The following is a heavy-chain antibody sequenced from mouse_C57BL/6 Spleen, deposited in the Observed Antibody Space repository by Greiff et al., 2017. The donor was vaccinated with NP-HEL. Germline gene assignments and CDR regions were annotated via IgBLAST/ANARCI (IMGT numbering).Heavy chain of an antibody. CDR3: ARYETAQATYYFDY. V-gene: IGHV1-80*01. J-gene: IGHJ2*01. CDR1: GYAFSSYW. Sequence: QVQLKQSGAELVKPGASVKISCKASGYAFSSYWMNWVKQRPGKGLEWIGQIYPGDGDTNYNGKFKGKATLTADKSSSTAYMQLSSLTSEDSAVYFCARYETAQATYYFDYWGQGTTLTVSS. D-gene: IGHD3-2*02. CDR2: IYPGDGDT.